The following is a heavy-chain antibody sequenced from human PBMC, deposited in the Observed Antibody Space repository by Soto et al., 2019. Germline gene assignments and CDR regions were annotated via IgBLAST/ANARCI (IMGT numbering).Heavy chain of an antibody. CDR1: GFTFSSYA. CDR2: ISGSGGST. D-gene: IGHD2-8*02. Sequence: EVQLLESGGGLVQPGGSLRLSCAASGFTFSSYAMSWVRQAPGKGLEWVSAISGSGGSTYYADSVKGQFTISRDNSKNTLYLQMNSLRAEDTAVYYCARPGDYYYYLDVWGKGTKVTVSS. V-gene: IGHV3-23*01. CDR3: ARPGDYYYYLDV. J-gene: IGHJ6*03.